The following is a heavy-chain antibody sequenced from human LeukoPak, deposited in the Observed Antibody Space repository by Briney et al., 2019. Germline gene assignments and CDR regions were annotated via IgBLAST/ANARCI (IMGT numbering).Heavy chain of an antibody. V-gene: IGHV3-23*01. CDR2: IGASGGST. CDR3: AKAEGYDILTGLDY. Sequence: GGSLILSCAASGFTFSDYYMSWVRQAPGKGLEWVSGIGASGGSTYYADSVKGRFTISRDNSKNTLYLQMNSLRTEDTAVYYCAKAEGYDILTGLDYWGQGTLVTVSS. CDR1: GFTFSDYY. D-gene: IGHD3-9*01. J-gene: IGHJ4*02.